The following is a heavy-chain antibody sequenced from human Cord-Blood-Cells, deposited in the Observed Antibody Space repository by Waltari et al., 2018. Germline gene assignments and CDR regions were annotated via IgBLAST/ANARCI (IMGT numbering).Heavy chain of an antibody. CDR1: GGTFRCYP. V-gene: IGHV1-69*01. Sequence: QVQLVQSGAEVKKPGSSVKVSCKASGGTFRCYPTRWVRQAPGQGLEWMGGIIPIFGTANYAQKFQGRVTITAAESTSTAYMELSSLRSEDTAVYYCARLAARDAFDIWGQGTMVTVSS. J-gene: IGHJ3*02. CDR2: IIPIFGTA. D-gene: IGHD6-6*01. CDR3: ARLAARDAFDI.